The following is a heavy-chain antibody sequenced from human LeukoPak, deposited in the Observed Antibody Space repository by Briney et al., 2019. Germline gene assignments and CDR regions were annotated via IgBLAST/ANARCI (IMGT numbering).Heavy chain of an antibody. J-gene: IGHJ4*02. CDR3: AREAAAGAQFDY. V-gene: IGHV1-69*05. CDR1: GYIFTSYG. D-gene: IGHD6-13*01. CDR2: IIPSFGTA. Sequence: SVKVSCKASGYIFTSYGISWVRQAPGQGLEWMGRIIPSFGTANYAQKFQGRITITTDASTSTAYMQLSSLSFEDTAVYYSAREAAAGAQFDYWGQGTLVTVSS.